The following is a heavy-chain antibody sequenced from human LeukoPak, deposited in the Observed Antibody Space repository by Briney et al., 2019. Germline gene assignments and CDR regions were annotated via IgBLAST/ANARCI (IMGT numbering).Heavy chain of an antibody. D-gene: IGHD6-19*01. Sequence: KPGGSLRLSCAASGFTFSGYSMNWVRQAPGKGLEWVSSISSSSSNIYYADSVKGRFTISRDNAKSSLYLQMNSLRAEDTAVYYCARSIAVARYYFDYWGQGTLVTVSS. CDR3: ARSIAVARYYFDY. CDR1: GFTFSGYS. V-gene: IGHV3-21*01. CDR2: ISSSSSNI. J-gene: IGHJ4*02.